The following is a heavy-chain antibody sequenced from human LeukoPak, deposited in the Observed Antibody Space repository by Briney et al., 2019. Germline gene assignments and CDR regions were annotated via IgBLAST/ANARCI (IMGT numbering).Heavy chain of an antibody. CDR1: GGSISSYY. CDR2: IYYSGST. V-gene: IGHV4-59*12. D-gene: IGHD6-19*01. CDR3: ARDSSGWYYFDY. J-gene: IGHJ4*02. Sequence: SETLSLTCTVSGGSISSYYWSWIRQPPGKGLEWIGYIYYSGSTNYNPSLKSRVTMSVDTSKNQFSLKLSSVTAADTAVYYCARDSSGWYYFDYWGQGTLVTVSS.